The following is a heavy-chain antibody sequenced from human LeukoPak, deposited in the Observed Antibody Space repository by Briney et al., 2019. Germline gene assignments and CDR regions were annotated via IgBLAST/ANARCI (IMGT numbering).Heavy chain of an antibody. CDR1: GFTFTSSA. D-gene: IGHD3-10*01. V-gene: IGHV1-58*02. J-gene: IGHJ5*02. CDR2: IVVGSGNT. CDR3: AADRAYYGSGSYVFDP. Sequence: ASVKVSCKXSGFTFTSSAMQWVRQARGQRLERIGWIVVGSGNTNYAQKFQERVTITRDMSTSTAYMELSSLRSEDTAVYYCAADRAYYGSGSYVFDPWGQGTLVTVSS.